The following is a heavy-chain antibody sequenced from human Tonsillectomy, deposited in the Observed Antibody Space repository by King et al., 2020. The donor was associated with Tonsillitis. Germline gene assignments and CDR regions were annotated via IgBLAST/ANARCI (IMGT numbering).Heavy chain of an antibody. CDR3: ARVFLGYCSGGSCYYWFDP. J-gene: IGHJ5*02. V-gene: IGHV4-34*01. Sequence: VQLQQWGAGLLKPSETLSLTCAVSGGSFSGYYWSWIRQPPGKGLEWIGEINHSGSTNYNPSLKSRVTISVDTSKNQFSLKLSSVTAADTAVYYCARVFLGYCSGGSCYYWFDPWGQGTLVTVSS. CDR1: GGSFSGYY. CDR2: INHSGST. D-gene: IGHD2-15*01.